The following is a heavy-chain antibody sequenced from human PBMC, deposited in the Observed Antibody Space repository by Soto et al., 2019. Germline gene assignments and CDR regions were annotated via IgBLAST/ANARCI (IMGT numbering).Heavy chain of an antibody. J-gene: IGHJ5*02. CDR3: ARGVGWVAAAGNRFDP. Sequence: SETLSLTCAVYGGSFSGYYWSWIRQPPGKGLEWIGEINHGGSTNYNPSLKSRVTISVDTSKNQFSLKLSSVTAADTAVYYCARGVGWVAAAGNRFDPWGQGTLVTVSS. D-gene: IGHD6-13*01. CDR1: GGSFSGYY. V-gene: IGHV4-34*01. CDR2: INHGGST.